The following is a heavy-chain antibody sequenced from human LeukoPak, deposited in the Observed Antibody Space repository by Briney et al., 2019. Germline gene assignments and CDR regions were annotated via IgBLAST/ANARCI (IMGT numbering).Heavy chain of an antibody. D-gene: IGHD3-10*01. CDR3: ARVSLWFGEVYYYYGMDV. CDR1: GGSISSYY. V-gene: IGHV4-59*01. Sequence: SETLSLTCTVSGGSISSYYWSWIRQPPGKGLEWIGYIYYSGSTNYNPSLKSRVTISVDTSKNQFSPKLSSVTAADTAVYYCARVSLWFGEVYYYYGMDVWGQGTTVTVSS. J-gene: IGHJ6*02. CDR2: IYYSGST.